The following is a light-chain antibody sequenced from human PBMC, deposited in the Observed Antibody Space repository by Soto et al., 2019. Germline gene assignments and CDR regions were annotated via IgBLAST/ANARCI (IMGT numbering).Light chain of an antibody. CDR3: QQYGSSPYT. J-gene: IGKJ2*01. V-gene: IGKV3-20*01. CDR1: QSVSSSY. CDR2: GAS. Sequence: EIVLTQSPGTLSLSPGERATLSCRASQSVSSSYLAWYQQKPGQAPRLLIYGASSRATGIPDRFSGSGSGTVFSLTISRLEPEDFAVYSCQQYGSSPYTFGQGTKLEIK.